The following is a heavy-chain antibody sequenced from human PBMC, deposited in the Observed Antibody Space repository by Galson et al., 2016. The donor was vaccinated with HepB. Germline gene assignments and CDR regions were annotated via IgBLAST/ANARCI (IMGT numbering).Heavy chain of an antibody. V-gene: IGHV5-51*01. D-gene: IGHD5-24*01. CDR3: ARRHGYSYINS. J-gene: IGHJ4*02. CDR2: IDPGDSEI. CDR1: AYTFTSYW. Sequence: QSGAEVKEPGESLKISCKCSAYTFTSYWIGWVRQMPGKGLEWMGIIDPGDSEIRYSPSFQGRVTISVDKSISTAYLQWSSLRASDTAMYYCARRHGYSYINSWGQGTLVTVSS.